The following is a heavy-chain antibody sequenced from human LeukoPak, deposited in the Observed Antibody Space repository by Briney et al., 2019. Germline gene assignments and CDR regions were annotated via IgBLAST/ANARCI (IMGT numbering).Heavy chain of an antibody. J-gene: IGHJ1*01. D-gene: IGHD6-19*01. CDR1: GFTFDDYA. CDR2: ISWNSGSI. V-gene: IGHV3-9*01. CDR3: AKAVAGLVSEYFQH. Sequence: GGSLGLSCAASGFTFDDYAMHWVRQAPGKGLEWVSGISWNSGSIGYADSVKGRFTISRDNAKNSLYLQMNSLRAEDTALYYCAKAVAGLVSEYFQHWGQGTLVTVSS.